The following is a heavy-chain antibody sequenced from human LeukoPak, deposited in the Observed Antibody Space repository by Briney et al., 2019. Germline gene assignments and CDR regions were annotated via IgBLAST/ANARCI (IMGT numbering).Heavy chain of an antibody. CDR2: ISSSGSTI. CDR1: GFTFSSNE. V-gene: IGHV3-48*03. J-gene: IGHJ6*04. Sequence: PGGSLRLSCAASGFTFSSNEMNWVAQPPGKGLEGVSYISSSGSTIYYADSVKGRFTISRDNAKNSLYLQMNSLRAEDTAVYYCAELGITMIGGVWGKGTTVTISS. CDR3: AELGITMIGGV. D-gene: IGHD3-10*02.